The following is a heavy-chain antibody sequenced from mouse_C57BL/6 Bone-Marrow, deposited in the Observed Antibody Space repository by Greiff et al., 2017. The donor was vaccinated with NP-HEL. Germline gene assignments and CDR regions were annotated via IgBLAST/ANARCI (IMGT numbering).Heavy chain of an antibody. Sequence: LVESGAELVRPGTSVKVSCKASGYAFTNYLIEWVKQRPGQGLEWIGVINPGSGGTNYNEKFKGKATLTADKSSSSAYMHLSSLTSEDSAVYFCARNYDYDVPWFAYWGQGTLVTVSA. V-gene: IGHV1-54*01. CDR3: ARNYDYDVPWFAY. CDR1: GYAFTNYL. J-gene: IGHJ3*01. D-gene: IGHD2-4*01. CDR2: INPGSGGT.